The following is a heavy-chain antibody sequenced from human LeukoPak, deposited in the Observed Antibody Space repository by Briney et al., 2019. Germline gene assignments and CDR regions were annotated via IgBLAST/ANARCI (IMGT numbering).Heavy chain of an antibody. CDR1: GGSISSGGYY. D-gene: IGHD3-10*01. V-gene: IGHV4-31*03. Sequence: SETLSLTCTVSGGSISSGGYYWSWIRQHPGKGLEWIGYIYYSGSTYYNPSLKSRVTISVDTSKSQFSLKLSSVTAADTAVYYCAVILSGGARGVQSWGQGTLVIVSS. J-gene: IGHJ5*02. CDR3: AVILSGGARGVQS. CDR2: IYYSGST.